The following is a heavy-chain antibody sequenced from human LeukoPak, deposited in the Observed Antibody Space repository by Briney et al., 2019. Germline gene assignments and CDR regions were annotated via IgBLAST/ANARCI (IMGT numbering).Heavy chain of an antibody. CDR1: GGSFSGYY. J-gene: IGHJ4*02. CDR2: INHSGST. V-gene: IGHV4-34*01. CDR3: ARRGGYSSSRPRYFDY. Sequence: SKTLSLTCAVYGGSFSGYYWSWIRQPPGKGLEWIGEINHSGSTNYNPSLKSRVTISVDTSKNQFSLKLSSVTAADTAVYYCARRGGYSSSRPRYFDYWGQGTLVTVSS. D-gene: IGHD6-13*01.